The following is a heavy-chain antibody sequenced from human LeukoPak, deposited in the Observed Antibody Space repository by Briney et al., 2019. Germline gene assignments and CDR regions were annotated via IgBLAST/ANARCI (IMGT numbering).Heavy chain of an antibody. CDR2: IIPIFGTA. J-gene: IGHJ5*02. D-gene: IGHD5-18*01. CDR1: GGTFSSYA. V-gene: IGHV1-69*06. Sequence: GASVKVSCKASGGTFSSYAISWVRQAPGQGLEWMGGIIPIFGTANYAQKFQGRVTITADKSTSTAYMELRSLRSDDTAVYYCARDTTAMVTRWFDPWGQGTLVTVSS. CDR3: ARDTTAMVTRWFDP.